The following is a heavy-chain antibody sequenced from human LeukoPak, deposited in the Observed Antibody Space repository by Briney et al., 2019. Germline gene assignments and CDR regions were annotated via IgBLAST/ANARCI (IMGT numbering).Heavy chain of an antibody. CDR2: INPNSGGT. CDR3: AIYSSGWYAPKYYFDY. Sequence: ASAKVSCKASGYTFTGYYMHWVRQAPGQGLEWMGWINPNSGGTNYAQKFQGRVTMTRDTSISTAYMELSRLRSDDTAVYYCAIYSSGWYAPKYYFDYWGQGTLVTVSS. V-gene: IGHV1-2*02. CDR1: GYTFTGYY. J-gene: IGHJ4*02. D-gene: IGHD6-19*01.